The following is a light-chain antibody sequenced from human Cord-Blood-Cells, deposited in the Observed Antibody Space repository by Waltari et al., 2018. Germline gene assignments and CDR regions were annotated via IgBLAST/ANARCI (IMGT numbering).Light chain of an antibody. CDR2: DAS. CDR3: QQRSNWPPT. J-gene: IGKJ1*01. V-gene: IGKV3-11*01. CDR1: QSVSSY. Sequence: EIVLTQSQATLSLSPGERATLSCRASQSVSSYLAWYQQKPGQAPRLLIYDASNRATGIPARFSGSGSGTDFTLTISSLEPEDFVVYYCQQRSNWPPTFGQGTKVEIK.